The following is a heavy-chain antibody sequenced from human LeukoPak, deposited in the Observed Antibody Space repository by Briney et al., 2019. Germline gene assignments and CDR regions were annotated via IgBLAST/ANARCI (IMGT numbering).Heavy chain of an antibody. J-gene: IGHJ4*02. CDR2: IYTSGST. CDR1: GGSISSYY. V-gene: IGHV4-4*07. CDR3: ASGGRDGYNPFDY. Sequence: SETLSLTCTVSGGSISSYYWSWILQPAGKGLEWIGRIYTSGSTNYNPSLKSRVTMSVDTSKNQFSLKLSSVTAADTAVYYCASGGRDGYNPFDYWGQGTLVTVSS. D-gene: IGHD5-24*01.